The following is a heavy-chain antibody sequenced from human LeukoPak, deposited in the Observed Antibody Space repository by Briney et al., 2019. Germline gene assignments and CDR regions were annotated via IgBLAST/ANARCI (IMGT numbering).Heavy chain of an antibody. D-gene: IGHD4-17*01. CDR1: GFTFSSYA. CDR3: ARDGGTTVTID. Sequence: PGGSLRLSCAASGFTFSSYAMNWVRQAPGKGLEWVSSISSSSSYIYYADSVKGRFTISRDNAKNSLYLQMNSLRAEDTAVYYCARDGGTTVTIDWGQGTLVTVSS. CDR2: ISSSSSYI. V-gene: IGHV3-21*01. J-gene: IGHJ4*02.